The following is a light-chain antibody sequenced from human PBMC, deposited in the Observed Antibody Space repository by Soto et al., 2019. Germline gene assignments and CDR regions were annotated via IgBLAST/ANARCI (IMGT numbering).Light chain of an antibody. V-gene: IGLV2-14*03. CDR3: SSYTSSKTLI. Sequence: QSVLTQPASVSGSPGQSITISCTGTSSDIGGYNYVSWYQQHPGKAPKLIIYDVSNRPSGVSNRFSGSKPGNTASLAISGLQAEDEADYYCSSYTSSKTLIFGGGTKLPVL. CDR2: DVS. CDR1: SSDIGGYNY. J-gene: IGLJ2*01.